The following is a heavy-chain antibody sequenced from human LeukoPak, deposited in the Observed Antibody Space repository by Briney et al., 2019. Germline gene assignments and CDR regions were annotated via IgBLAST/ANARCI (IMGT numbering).Heavy chain of an antibody. CDR3: ASHIQTTVTINTQYNWFDP. V-gene: IGHV4-39*07. Sequence: SENLSLTCTVSGGSISSSSYYWSWIRQPPGKGLVWIGEINHTGSTNYNPSLKSRVTISVDTSKNQFSLKLSSVTAADTAVYYCASHIQTTVTINTQYNWFDPWGQGTLVTVSS. D-gene: IGHD4-17*01. J-gene: IGHJ5*02. CDR2: INHTGST. CDR1: GGSISSSSYY.